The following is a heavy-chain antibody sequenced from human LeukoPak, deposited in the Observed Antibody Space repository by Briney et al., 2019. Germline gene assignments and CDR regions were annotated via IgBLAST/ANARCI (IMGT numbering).Heavy chain of an antibody. Sequence: GGSLRLSCAASGFTFSSCWMNWVRQAPGKGLEWVANIKQDGSEKYYVDSVKGRFTISRDNAKNSLYLQMNSLRAEDTAVYYCARDSDVPFDYWGQGTLVTVSS. J-gene: IGHJ4*02. V-gene: IGHV3-7*01. CDR2: IKQDGSEK. CDR3: ARDSDVPFDY. CDR1: GFTFSSCW. D-gene: IGHD3-16*01.